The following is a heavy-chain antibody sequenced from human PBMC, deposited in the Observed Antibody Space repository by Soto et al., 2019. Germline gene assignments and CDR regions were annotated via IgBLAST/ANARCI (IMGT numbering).Heavy chain of an antibody. D-gene: IGHD3-9*01. CDR2: ISAYNGNT. CDR3: AGRILTGTDNNWFDP. V-gene: IGHV1-18*01. J-gene: IGHJ5*02. CDR1: GYTFTSYG. Sequence: ASVKVSCKASGYTFTSYGISWVRQAPGQGLEWMGWISAYNGNTNYAQKLQGRVTISVDTSKNQFSLKLSSVTAADTAVYYCAGRILTGTDNNWFDPWGQGTLVTVSS.